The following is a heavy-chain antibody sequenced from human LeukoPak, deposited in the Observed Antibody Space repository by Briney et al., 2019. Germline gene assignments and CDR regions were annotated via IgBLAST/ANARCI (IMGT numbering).Heavy chain of an antibody. CDR2: IYYSGST. J-gene: IGHJ6*02. CDR1: GGSISSSSYY. V-gene: IGHV4-39*01. D-gene: IGHD5-18*01. Sequence: SETLSLTCTVSGGSISSSSYYWGWIRQPPGKGLEWIGSIYYSGSTYYNPSLKSRVTISVDTSKNQFSLKLSSVTAADTAVYYCARATNSYARITYYYYGMDVWGQGTTVTVSS. CDR3: ARATNSYARITYYYYGMDV.